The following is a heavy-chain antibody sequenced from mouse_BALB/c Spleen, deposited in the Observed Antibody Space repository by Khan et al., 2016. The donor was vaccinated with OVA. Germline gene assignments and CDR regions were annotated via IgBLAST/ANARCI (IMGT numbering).Heavy chain of an antibody. CDR3: ARPTYFSYALDY. D-gene: IGHD2-10*01. CDR1: GYTFTNYG. V-gene: IGHV9-3-1*01. J-gene: IGHJ4*01. CDR2: INTYTGEP. Sequence: QIQLVQSGPELKKPGETVKISCKASGYTFTNYGMNWVKQSPGRALKWMGWINTYTGEPTYADDFKGRFAFSLETSASTAYLQINNLKNEDTATYFCARPTYFSYALDYGGQGTSVTVSS.